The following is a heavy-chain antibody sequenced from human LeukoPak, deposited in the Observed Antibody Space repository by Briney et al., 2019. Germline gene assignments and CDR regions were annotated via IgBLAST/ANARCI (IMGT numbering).Heavy chain of an antibody. V-gene: IGHV1-69*06. CDR1: GGTFSSYA. J-gene: IGHJ6*03. D-gene: IGHD2-15*01. CDR3: ARARRVYCSGGSCYSYYYYYMDV. Sequence: SVKVSCKASGGTFSSYAISWVRQAPGQGLEWMGGIIPIFGTANYAQKFQGRVTITADKSTSTAYMELSSLRSEGTAVYYCARARRVYCSGGSCYSYYYYYMDVWGKGTTVTVSS. CDR2: IIPIFGTA.